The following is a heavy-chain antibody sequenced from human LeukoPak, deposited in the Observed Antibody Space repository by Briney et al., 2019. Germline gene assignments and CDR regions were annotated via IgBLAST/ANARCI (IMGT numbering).Heavy chain of an antibody. J-gene: IGHJ4*02. CDR2: IYSGGGT. Sequence: GGSLRLSCAASGFTFSSYAMSWVRQAPGKGLEWVSLIYSGGGTYYADAVKGRFTISRNGSKNMLYLQMDSLRAEDTAIYYCARDPPAVAANTYGWGQRTLVTVSS. V-gene: IGHV3-66*01. CDR1: GFTFSSYA. D-gene: IGHD6-6*01. CDR3: ARDPPAVAANTYG.